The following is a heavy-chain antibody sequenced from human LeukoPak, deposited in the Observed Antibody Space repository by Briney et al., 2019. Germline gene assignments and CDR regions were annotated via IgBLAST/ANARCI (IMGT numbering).Heavy chain of an antibody. V-gene: IGHV3-48*03. CDR1: GFTFSNYE. CDR2: ISGSGGTT. J-gene: IGHJ5*02. Sequence: PGGSLRLSCAASGFTFSNYEMNWVRQAPGKGLEWVSGISGSGGTTYYADSVKGRFTISRDNAKNTLNLQMNSLRAEDTAVYYCARDLGQYYDTSDNWFDPWGQGTLVTVSS. D-gene: IGHD3-22*01. CDR3: ARDLGQYYDTSDNWFDP.